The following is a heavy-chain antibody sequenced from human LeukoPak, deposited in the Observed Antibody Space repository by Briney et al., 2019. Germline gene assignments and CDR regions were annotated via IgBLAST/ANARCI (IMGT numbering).Heavy chain of an antibody. V-gene: IGHV4-59*01. CDR3: ARVSGYDSYYYYGMDV. Sequence: PSETLSLTCTVSGGSISSYYWSWIRQPPGKGLEWIGYIYYSGSTNYNPSLKSRVTISVDTSKNQFSLKLSSVTAADTAVYYCARVSGYDSYYYYGMDVWGQGTTVTVSS. CDR1: GGSISSYY. D-gene: IGHD5-12*01. J-gene: IGHJ6*02. CDR2: IYYSGST.